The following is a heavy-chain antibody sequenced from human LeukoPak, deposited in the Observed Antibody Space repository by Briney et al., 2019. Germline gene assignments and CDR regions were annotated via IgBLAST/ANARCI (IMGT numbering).Heavy chain of an antibody. V-gene: IGHV3-7*03. CDR2: INQDGSEK. CDR1: GFTFSSYW. J-gene: IGHJ4*02. Sequence: PGGSLRLSCAPSGFTFSSYWMSWVRQAPGKGLEWVASINQDGSEKSYVDSVKGRFTISRDNAKNSLYLQMNSLRAEDAAVYYCARDGPAPGLYFDYWGQGALVTVSS. D-gene: IGHD2-2*01. CDR3: ARDGPAPGLYFDY.